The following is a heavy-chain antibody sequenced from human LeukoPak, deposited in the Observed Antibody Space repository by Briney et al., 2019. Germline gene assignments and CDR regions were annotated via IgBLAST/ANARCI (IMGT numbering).Heavy chain of an antibody. CDR2: INPNSGGT. Sequence: ASVKVSCKASVYTFTGYYMQWVRQAPGQGLEWMGWINPNSGGTNYAQKFQGWVTMTRDTSISTAYMELSRLRSDDTAVYYCARDRGGISGWYFRYDAFDIWGQGTMVTVSS. V-gene: IGHV1-2*04. CDR3: ARDRGGISGWYFRYDAFDI. CDR1: VYTFTGYY. D-gene: IGHD6-19*01. J-gene: IGHJ3*02.